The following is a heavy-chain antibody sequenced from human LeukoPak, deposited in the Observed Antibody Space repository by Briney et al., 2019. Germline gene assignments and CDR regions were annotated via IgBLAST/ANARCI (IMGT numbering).Heavy chain of an antibody. D-gene: IGHD3-3*01. CDR3: AKDQTHLFGVVTRFDY. CDR2: ISGSGGST. J-gene: IGHJ4*02. Sequence: SGGSLRLSCAASGFTFSSYAMSWVRQAPGKGLEWVSAISGSGGSTYYADSVKGRFTIPRDNSKNTLYLQMNSLRAEDTAVYYCAKDQTHLFGVVTRFDYWGQGTLVTVSS. V-gene: IGHV3-23*01. CDR1: GFTFSSYA.